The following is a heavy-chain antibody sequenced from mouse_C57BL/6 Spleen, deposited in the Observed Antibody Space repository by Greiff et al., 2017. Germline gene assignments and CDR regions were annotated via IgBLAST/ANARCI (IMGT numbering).Heavy chain of an antibody. Sequence: QVQLKQSGAELVKPGASVKISCKASGYAFSSYWMNWVKQRPGKGLEWIGQIYPGDGDTNYNGKVKGKATLTADKSSSTAYMQLSSLTSEDSAVYFCARGNYSNYPFAYWGQGTLVTVSA. V-gene: IGHV1-80*01. J-gene: IGHJ3*01. CDR1: GYAFSSYW. CDR2: IYPGDGDT. CDR3: ARGNYSNYPFAY. D-gene: IGHD2-5*01.